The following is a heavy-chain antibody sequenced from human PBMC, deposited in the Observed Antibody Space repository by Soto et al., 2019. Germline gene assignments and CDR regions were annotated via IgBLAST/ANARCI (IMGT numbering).Heavy chain of an antibody. J-gene: IGHJ6*01. V-gene: IGHV1-58*01. CDR3: AAASLHCSSTSCVSKVTTYYYYGMDV. D-gene: IGHD2-2*01. Sequence: SVKVSCKASGFTFTSSAVQWVRQARGQLLEWIVWIVVGSGNTNYAQKFQERVTITRDMSKSTAYMELSSLRSEDTDVYYCAAASLHCSSTSCVSKVTTYYYYGMDVWAQGTTVTVSS. CDR2: IVVGSGNT. CDR1: GFTFTSSA.